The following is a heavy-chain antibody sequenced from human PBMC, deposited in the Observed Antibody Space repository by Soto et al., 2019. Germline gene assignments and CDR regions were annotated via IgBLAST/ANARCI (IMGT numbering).Heavy chain of an antibody. CDR3: AVGIRVCQGFDY. CDR2: INVNNGNT. CDR1: GDTFASYG. Sequence: QVQLVQSGAEVKKPGASVKVSCKASGDTFASYGINCVRQAPGQGLEWMGWINVNNGNTNSAQKFQDRVTVTTDTSTTTVYMELRSLRSDDTAVYYCAVGIRVCQGFDYWGPGPLIP. D-gene: IGHD2-8*01. V-gene: IGHV1-18*01. J-gene: IGHJ4*01.